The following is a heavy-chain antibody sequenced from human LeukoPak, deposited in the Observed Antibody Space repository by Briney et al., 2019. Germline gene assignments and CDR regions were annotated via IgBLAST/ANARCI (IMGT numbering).Heavy chain of an antibody. D-gene: IGHD2-2*01. Sequence: PSETLSLTCTVSGGSIGSNSYYWAWIRQPPGRGLEWIGSVYYSGSTYYNPSLKSRVTISVDTSKSQFSLNLRSLTAADTAVYYCARGYCSSTSCTTFDYWAQGTLVTVSS. V-gene: IGHV4-39*01. CDR1: GGSIGSNSYY. CDR3: ARGYCSSTSCTTFDY. J-gene: IGHJ4*02. CDR2: VYYSGST.